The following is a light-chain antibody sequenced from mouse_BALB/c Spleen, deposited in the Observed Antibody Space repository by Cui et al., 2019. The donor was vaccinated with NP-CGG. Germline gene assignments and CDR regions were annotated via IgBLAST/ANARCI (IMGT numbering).Light chain of an antibody. J-gene: IGLJ1*01. CDR3: ALWYSNHWV. CDR1: TGAVTTSNY. Sequence: QAVVSQEYALTTLPAETVTLTCRSSTGAVTTSNYANWVQEKPDHLFTGLIGGTNNRAPGVPARFSGSLIGDKAALTITGAQTEDEAIYFCALWYSNHWVFGGGTKLTVL. CDR2: GTN. V-gene: IGLV1*01.